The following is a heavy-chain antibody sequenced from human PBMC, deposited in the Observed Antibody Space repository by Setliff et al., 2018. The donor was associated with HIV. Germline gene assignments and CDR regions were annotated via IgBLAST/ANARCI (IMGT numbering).Heavy chain of an antibody. CDR3: ARLRISGWDLDY. CDR2: IYHSGST. Sequence: SETLSLTCGVSGYSISSGYFWGWIRQPPGKGLEWIGSIYHSGSTYCNPSLKSRVTISLDTSKNQFSLKLTSVTAADTAVYYCARLRISGWDLDYWGQGTLLTVSS. CDR1: GYSISSGYF. V-gene: IGHV4-38-2*01. J-gene: IGHJ4*02. D-gene: IGHD6-19*01.